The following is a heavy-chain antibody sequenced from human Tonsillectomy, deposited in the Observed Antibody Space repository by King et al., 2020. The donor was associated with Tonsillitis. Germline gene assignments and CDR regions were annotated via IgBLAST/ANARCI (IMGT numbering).Heavy chain of an antibody. CDR3: ARDSDTSGNYWFFDL. CDR2: IRFDGSNQ. CDR1: GFKFSHYG. V-gene: IGHV3-33*01. D-gene: IGHD6-19*01. Sequence: VQLVESGGGVVQPGTSLRLSCAASGFKFSHYGMHWIRQAPGKGLQWVAAIRFDGSNQYYIDSVKGRLSISRDDSQNTLYLHMDSLRVEDTAVYYCARDSDTSGNYWFFDLWGRGTPVAVSS. J-gene: IGHJ2*01.